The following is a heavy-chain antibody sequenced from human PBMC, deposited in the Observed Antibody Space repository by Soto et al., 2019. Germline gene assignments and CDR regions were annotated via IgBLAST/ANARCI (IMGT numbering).Heavy chain of an antibody. CDR1: GYTFTSYP. V-gene: IGHV1-3*01. J-gene: IGHJ4*02. CDR2: INAGNGDT. D-gene: IGHD3-22*01. Sequence: GASVKVSCKASGYTFTSYPMHWVRQAPGQGLEWMGWINAGNGDTKYSRKFQGRVTITRYTSAITAYMELSNLRSEDTAVYYCVRDWTHYDSSGPGDYWGQGTLVTV. CDR3: VRDWTHYDSSGPGDY.